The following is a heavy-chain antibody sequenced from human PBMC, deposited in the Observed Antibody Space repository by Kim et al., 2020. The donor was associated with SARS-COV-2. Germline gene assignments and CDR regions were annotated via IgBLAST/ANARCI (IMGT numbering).Heavy chain of an antibody. V-gene: IGHV4-39*07. CDR3: ARTGYAVGGYFDY. J-gene: IGHJ4*02. CDR1: GGSISSSSYY. Sequence: SETLSLTCTVSGGSISSSSYYWGWIRQPPGKGLEWIGSIYYSGSTYYNPSLKSRVTISVDTSKNQFSLKLSSVTAADTAVYYCARTGYAVGGYFDYWGQGTLVTVPS. D-gene: IGHD3-9*01. CDR2: IYYSGST.